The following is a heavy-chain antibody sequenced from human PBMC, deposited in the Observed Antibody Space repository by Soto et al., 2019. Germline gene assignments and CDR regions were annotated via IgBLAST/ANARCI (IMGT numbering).Heavy chain of an antibody. CDR1: GYTFTSYA. D-gene: IGHD1-20*01. Sequence: QVQLVQSGAEEKKPGASVKVACKASGYTFTSYAMHWVRQAPGQRLEWMGWINAGNGNTKYSQKFQGRVTITRDTSASTAYMELSSLRSEDTAVYYCARGITLPTPLDYWGQGTLVTVSS. V-gene: IGHV1-3*05. J-gene: IGHJ4*02. CDR2: INAGNGNT. CDR3: ARGITLPTPLDY.